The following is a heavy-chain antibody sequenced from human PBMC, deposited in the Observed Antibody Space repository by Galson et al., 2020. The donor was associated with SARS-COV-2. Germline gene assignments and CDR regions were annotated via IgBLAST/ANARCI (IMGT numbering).Heavy chain of an antibody. CDR1: GFTFSSYA. D-gene: IGHD1-26*01. CDR3: ARAVSGSYYHGMDV. CDR2: ISYDGNNK. Sequence: GESLKISCAASGFTFSSYAMHWVRQAPGKGLEWVAVISYDGNNKYYADSVKGRFTISRDNSKNTLYLQMNSLRAEDTAVYYCARAVSGSYYHGMDVWGQGTTVTVSS. V-gene: IGHV3-30*04. J-gene: IGHJ6*02.